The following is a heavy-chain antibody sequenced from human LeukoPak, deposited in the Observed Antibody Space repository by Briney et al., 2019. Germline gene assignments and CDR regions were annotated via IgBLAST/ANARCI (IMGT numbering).Heavy chain of an antibody. Sequence: GGSLRLSCAPSGFTFSSYWMHWVRQAPGKGLVWVSRISTDASSTTYADSVKGRFTISRDNSKNTLFLQMNSLRGEDTAMYYCARVQGGGYRTADYWGQGTLVTVSS. CDR3: ARVQGGGYRTADY. J-gene: IGHJ4*02. V-gene: IGHV3-74*01. CDR2: ISTDASST. CDR1: GFTFSSYW. D-gene: IGHD6-19*01.